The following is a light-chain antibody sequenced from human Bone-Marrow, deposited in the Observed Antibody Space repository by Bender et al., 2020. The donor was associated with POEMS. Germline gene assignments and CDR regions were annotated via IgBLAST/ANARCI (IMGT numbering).Light chain of an antibody. CDR3: CSYAGSTTFLYV. J-gene: IGLJ1*01. Sequence: QSALTQPASMSGSPGQSITISCTGTSSDVGAYNYVSWYQQHPGKVPKLMIYEDTKRGPGVSNRFSGSKSGNTASLTVSGLQAEDEADYYCCSYAGSTTFLYVFGTGTKVTVL. CDR1: SSDVGAYNY. CDR2: EDT. V-gene: IGLV2-23*02.